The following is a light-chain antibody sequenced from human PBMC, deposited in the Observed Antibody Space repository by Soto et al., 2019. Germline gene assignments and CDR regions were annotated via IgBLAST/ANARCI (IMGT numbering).Light chain of an antibody. CDR3: LQDYTYPWT. CDR1: QGISNE. CDR2: GAS. V-gene: IGKV1-6*01. J-gene: IGKJ1*01. Sequence: IQMTQSPSSLSASVGDRVTITCRASQGISNELGWYQQRPGRAPKVLIYGASNLQSGVPSRFSGSASRTDFTLTISSLQPEDFATYYCLQDYTYPWTFGQGTKVEMK.